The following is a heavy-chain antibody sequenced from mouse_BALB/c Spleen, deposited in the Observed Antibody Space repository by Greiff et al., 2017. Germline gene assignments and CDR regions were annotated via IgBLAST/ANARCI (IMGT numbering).Heavy chain of an antibody. CDR2: ISSGSSTI. CDR1: GFTFSSFG. D-gene: IGHD2-1*01. CDR3: ARQNYGNFYYAMDY. Sequence: EVKLQESGGGLVQPGGSRKLSCAASGFTFSSFGMHWVRQAPEKGLEWVAYISSGSSTIYYADTVKGRFTISRDNPKNTLFLQMTSLRSEDTAMYYCARQNYGNFYYAMDYWGQGTSVTVSS. J-gene: IGHJ4*01. V-gene: IGHV5-17*02.